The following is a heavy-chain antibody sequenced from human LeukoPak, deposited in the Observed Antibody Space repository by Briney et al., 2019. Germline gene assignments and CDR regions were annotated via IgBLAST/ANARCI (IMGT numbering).Heavy chain of an antibody. Sequence: SETLSLTCTVSGGSISNYYWSWIRQPPGKGLEWIGYISYTENTDYNPTLRSRVTISVDTSKNQSSLTLTSVTAADTAVYYCTREPDTVTGGVWGQGTRVTVSS. CDR1: GGSISNYY. V-gene: IGHV4-59*01. D-gene: IGHD4-17*01. CDR2: ISYTENT. CDR3: TREPDTVTGGV. J-gene: IGHJ4*02.